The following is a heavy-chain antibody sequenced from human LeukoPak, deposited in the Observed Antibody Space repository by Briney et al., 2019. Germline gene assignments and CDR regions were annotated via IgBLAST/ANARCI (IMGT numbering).Heavy chain of an antibody. J-gene: IGHJ6*04. D-gene: IGHD3-10*01. V-gene: IGHV1-18*04. CDR3: ARDRPLLWFGELDLGRTYYYYGMDV. Sequence: ASVKVSCKSSGYTVTSYGISWVRQAPGHGLEWMGWISAYNGNTNYAQKLQGRVTMTTDTSTSTAYMELRSLRSGDTAVYYCARDRPLLWFGELDLGRTYYYYGMDVWGKGTTVTVSS. CDR2: ISAYNGNT. CDR1: GYTVTSYG.